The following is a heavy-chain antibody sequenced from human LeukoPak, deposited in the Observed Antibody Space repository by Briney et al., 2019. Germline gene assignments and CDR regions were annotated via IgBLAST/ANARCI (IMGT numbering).Heavy chain of an antibody. CDR2: IYHGDSDT. J-gene: IGHJ5*02. V-gene: IGHV5-51*01. CDR3: ARAIVAAGLAARPYWSDP. Sequence: GESLKISCKGSGYSFTSYWIGWVRQMPGKGLEWMGIIYHGDSDTRYSPSFQGQVTISADKSISTAYLQWSSLKASDTAMYYCARAIVAAGLAARPYWSDPWGQGTLVTVSS. CDR1: GYSFTSYW. D-gene: IGHD6-6*01.